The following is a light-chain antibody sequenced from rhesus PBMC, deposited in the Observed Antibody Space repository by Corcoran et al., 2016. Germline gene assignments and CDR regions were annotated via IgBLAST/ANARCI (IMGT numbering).Light chain of an antibody. CDR3: AVWDDSLSGYI. Sequence: SVLTHPPSASEAASKSVTISCSGSRSNIGSNSVSWYQQLPETAPKLLIYYNARRDSGVSDRFSGSKSGRSASLAISGLQTEDEADYYCAVWDDSLSGYIFAGGTRLTVL. CDR1: RSNIGSNS. CDR2: YNA. J-gene: IGLJ1*01. V-gene: IGLV1-60*01.